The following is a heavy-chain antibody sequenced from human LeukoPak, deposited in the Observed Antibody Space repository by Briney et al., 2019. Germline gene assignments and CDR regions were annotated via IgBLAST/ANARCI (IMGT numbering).Heavy chain of an antibody. CDR2: IYRSGTT. V-gene: IGHV4-61*02. Sequence: PSETLSLTCTVSGGSISSGSYYWNWIRQPAGKGLEWIGRIYRSGTTNYNPSLKSRVTISIDTSKNQFSLRLNSVTAADTVMYYCAKSGGYGLIDYWGQGTRVTVSS. D-gene: IGHD1-26*01. CDR1: GGSISSGSYY. CDR3: AKSGGYGLIDY. J-gene: IGHJ4*02.